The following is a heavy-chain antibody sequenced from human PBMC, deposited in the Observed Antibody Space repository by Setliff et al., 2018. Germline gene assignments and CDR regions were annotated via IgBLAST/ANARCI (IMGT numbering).Heavy chain of an antibody. J-gene: IGHJ4*02. Sequence: SETLSLTCVVDGMSFSEHYWAWIRQSPGKGLEWIGEINHRGSTNYNPSLKSRVTMSIDKSNNQFSLKLTSVTAADTAVYYCAKGGGRYHSDSWGQGILVTVSS. V-gene: IGHV4-34*01. CDR1: GMSFSEHY. D-gene: IGHD1-1*01. CDR2: INHRGST. CDR3: AKGGGRYHSDS.